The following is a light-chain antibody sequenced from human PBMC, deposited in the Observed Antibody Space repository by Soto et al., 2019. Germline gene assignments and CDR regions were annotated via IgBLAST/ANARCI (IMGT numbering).Light chain of an antibody. CDR3: QQSYSTPLT. Sequence: DIQMPQYPSSLSASVGDRVTITCRASQSISSYLNWYQQKPGKAPKLLIYAASSLQSGVPSRFSGSGSGTDFTLTISSLQPEDFATYYCQQSYSTPLTFGGGTKVDI. CDR1: QSISSY. J-gene: IGKJ4*01. CDR2: AAS. V-gene: IGKV1-39*01.